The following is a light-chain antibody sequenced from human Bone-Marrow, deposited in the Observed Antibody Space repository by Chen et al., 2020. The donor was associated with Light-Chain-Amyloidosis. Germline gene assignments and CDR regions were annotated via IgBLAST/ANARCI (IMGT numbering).Light chain of an antibody. V-gene: IGKV3-15*01. J-gene: IGKJ1*01. CDR2: GAS. Sequence: EIVLTPSPATLSLSPGERATLSCRASQSVSINLAWYQQKPGQAPRLLIYGASTRATCIPARFSGSGSGTEFTLTISSLQSEDFAVYYCQQYNNWVTFGQGTKVEIK. CDR1: QSVSIN. CDR3: QQYNNWVT.